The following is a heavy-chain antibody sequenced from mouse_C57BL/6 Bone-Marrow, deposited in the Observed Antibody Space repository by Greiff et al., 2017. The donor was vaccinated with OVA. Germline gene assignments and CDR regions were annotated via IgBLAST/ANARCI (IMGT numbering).Heavy chain of an antibody. J-gene: IGHJ1*03. V-gene: IGHV5-4*01. D-gene: IGHD2-5*01. CDR2: ISDGGSYT. CDR1: GFTFSSYA. Sequence: EVQVVESGGGLVKPGGSLKLSCAASGFTFSSYAMSWVRQTPEKRLEWVATISDGGSYTYYPDNVKGRFTISRDNAKNNLYLQMSHLKSEDTAMYYCARSTYYSNHWYFDVWGTGTTVTVSS. CDR3: ARSTYYSNHWYFDV.